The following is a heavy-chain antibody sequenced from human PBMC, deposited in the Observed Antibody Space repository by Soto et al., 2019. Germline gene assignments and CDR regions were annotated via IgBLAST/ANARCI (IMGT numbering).Heavy chain of an antibody. CDR3: ARDPPATRHGMDV. CDR2: IYSGGST. V-gene: IGHV3-53*01. CDR1: GFTVSSNY. J-gene: IGHJ6*02. Sequence: GGSLRLSCGASGFTVSSNYMSWFRQAPGKGLEWVSVIYSGGSTYYADSVRGRFTISRDNSKNTLYLQMKSLRAEDTAVYYCARDPPATRHGMDVWGQGTTVTVSS.